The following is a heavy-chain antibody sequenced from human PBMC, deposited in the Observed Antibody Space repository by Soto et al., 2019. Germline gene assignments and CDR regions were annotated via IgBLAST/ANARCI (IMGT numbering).Heavy chain of an antibody. CDR2: INAGNGNT. D-gene: IGHD3-10*01. V-gene: IGHV1-3*01. CDR3: ASGWFGEFPDAFDI. J-gene: IGHJ3*02. CDR1: GYTLTSYA. Sequence: ASVKVSCKASGYTLTSYARHWVRQATGQRLEWMGWINAGNGNTKYSQKSQGRVTITRDTSASTAYMELSSLRSEDTAVYYCASGWFGEFPDAFDIWGQGTMVTVSS.